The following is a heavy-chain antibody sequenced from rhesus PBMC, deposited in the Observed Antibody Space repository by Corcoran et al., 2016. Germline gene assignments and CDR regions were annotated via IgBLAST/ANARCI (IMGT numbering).Heavy chain of an antibody. CDR1: GGSVSSSNW. Sequence: QVQLQESGPGLVKPSETLSLTCAVSGGSVSSSNWWSWLRQPPGKGLEWIGYISGRSGSTYYKHSLNVRVTSSTDTSKNQVSRKLVSVTAADTAVYYCAHSPTLYSNYVYFDYWGQGVLVTVSS. CDR3: AHSPTLYSNYVYFDY. V-gene: IGHV4-65*01. J-gene: IGHJ4*01. CDR2: ISGRSGST. D-gene: IGHD4-23*01.